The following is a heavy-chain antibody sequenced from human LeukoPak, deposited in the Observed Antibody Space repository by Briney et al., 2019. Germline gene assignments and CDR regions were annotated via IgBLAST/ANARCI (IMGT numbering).Heavy chain of an antibody. CDR2: IYYSGST. J-gene: IGHJ4*02. CDR1: GGSISSSSYY. D-gene: IGHD4-17*01. V-gene: IGHV4-39*01. Sequence: SETLSLTCTVSGGSISSSSYYWGWIRQPPGKGLEWIGSIYYSGSTYYNPSLKSRVTISVDTSKNQFSLKLSSVTAADTAVYYCARQGETTAGYWGQGTLVTVSS. CDR3: ARQGETTAGY.